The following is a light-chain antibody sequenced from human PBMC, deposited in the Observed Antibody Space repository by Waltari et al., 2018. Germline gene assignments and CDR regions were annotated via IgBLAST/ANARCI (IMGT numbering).Light chain of an antibody. CDR1: ELPKPY. J-gene: IGLJ3*02. V-gene: IGLV3-25*03. Sequence: SYELTQPPSVSVSPGQTAKITCPGAELPKPYAYWYQPRPGQAPVLVIYKETGRPSGIPGRISGSSSGTTVTLTISGVQAEDEADYYCHSTHSNYWMFGGGTKLTVL. CDR3: HSTHSNYWM. CDR2: KET.